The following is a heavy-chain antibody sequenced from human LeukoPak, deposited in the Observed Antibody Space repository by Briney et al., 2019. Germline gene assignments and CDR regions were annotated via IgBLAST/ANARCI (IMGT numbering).Heavy chain of an antibody. CDR3: ARDNYCSSTDCYNFDY. V-gene: IGHV3-33*01. CDR1: GFTFGGYG. D-gene: IGHD2-2*02. J-gene: IGHJ4*02. CDR2: IWYDVSNK. Sequence: GGSLRLSCAASGFTFGGYGMHWVRQAPGKGLEWEAVIWYDVSNKYYADSVKGRFTISRDNSMNTLYLQMNSLRAEDTAVYYCARDNYCSSTDCYNFDYWGQGTLVTVSS.